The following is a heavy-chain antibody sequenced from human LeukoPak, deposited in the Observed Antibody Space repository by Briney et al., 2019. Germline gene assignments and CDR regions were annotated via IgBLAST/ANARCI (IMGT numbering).Heavy chain of an antibody. J-gene: IGHJ4*02. Sequence: GGSLRLSCVVSGIIFRDAWMNWVRQTPGEGLEWVGLIKSKVDGGTTDYAAPVKGRFTISRDNSKNTLYLQMNSLRAEDTAVYYCASGGGSYYWGQGTLVTVSS. D-gene: IGHD3-16*01. CDR2: IKSKVDGGTT. V-gene: IGHV3-15*07. CDR3: ASGGGSYY. CDR1: GIIFRDAW.